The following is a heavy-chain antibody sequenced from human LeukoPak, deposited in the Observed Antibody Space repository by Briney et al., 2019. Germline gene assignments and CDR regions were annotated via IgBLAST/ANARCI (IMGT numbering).Heavy chain of an antibody. CDR1: GDSVSHYY. CDR3: ARDLPYSSSWHGAFDC. Sequence: SETLSLTCTVSGDSVSHYYWNWIRQPPGKALELIGYISNNGDSNYNPSLKSRVTMSLDTSKDQLSLGLTSVTAADTAVYYCARDLPYSSSWHGAFDCWGQGTLVTVSS. V-gene: IGHV4-59*02. D-gene: IGHD6-13*01. CDR2: ISNNGDS. J-gene: IGHJ4*02.